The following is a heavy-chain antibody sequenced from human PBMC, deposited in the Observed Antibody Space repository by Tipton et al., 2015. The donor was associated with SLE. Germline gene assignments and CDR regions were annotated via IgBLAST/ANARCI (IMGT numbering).Heavy chain of an antibody. V-gene: IGHV1-69*05. CDR1: GGTFSIYA. CDR2: IIPLLGIV. D-gene: IGHD6-13*01. CDR3: ARERQLGL. Sequence: QSGAEVKKPGSSVKVSCKASGGTFSIYAFTWVRQAPGQGLEWMGGIIPLLGIVNYAQKFQGRVTITTDESTSTAYMELSSLRSEDTAVYYCARERQLGLWGQGTLVTVSS. J-gene: IGHJ5*02.